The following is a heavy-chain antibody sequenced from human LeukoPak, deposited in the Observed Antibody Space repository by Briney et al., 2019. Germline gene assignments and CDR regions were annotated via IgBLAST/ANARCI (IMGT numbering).Heavy chain of an antibody. CDR2: ISSSGTII. Sequence: GGSLRLSCTASGFTFSSYNMKWVRQAPGKGLEWVSYISSSGTIIDYADSVKGRFTISRDNAKNSLYLRINSLTAEDTAVYYCARVSTGYFDYWGQGTLVIVSS. CDR1: GFTFSSYN. J-gene: IGHJ4*02. CDR3: ARVSTGYFDY. V-gene: IGHV3-48*01.